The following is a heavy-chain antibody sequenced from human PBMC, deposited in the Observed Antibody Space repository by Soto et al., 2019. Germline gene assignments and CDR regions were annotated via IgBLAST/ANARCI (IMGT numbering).Heavy chain of an antibody. D-gene: IGHD3-10*01. V-gene: IGHV3-13*01. CDR3: ARDLGSSASVSYPDF. J-gene: IGHJ4*02. CDR1: GFIFSSYD. CDR2: IGTSDDT. Sequence: PGGSLRLSCAASGFIFSSYDLHWVRQSTGKGLEWVSTIGTSDDTYYRGSVKGRFTISRENAKNSLYLQMNSLREEDTAVYFCARDLGSSASVSYPDFWGQGTLVTVSS.